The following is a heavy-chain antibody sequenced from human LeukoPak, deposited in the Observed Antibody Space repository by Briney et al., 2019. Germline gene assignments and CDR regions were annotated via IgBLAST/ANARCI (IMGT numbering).Heavy chain of an antibody. D-gene: IGHD3-3*01. J-gene: IGHJ3*02. CDR2: TYYRSKWYN. CDR1: GDSVSSNSAA. Sequence: SQTLSLTCAISGDSVSSNSAAWNWIRQSPSRGLEWLGRTYYRSKWYNDYAVSVKSRITINPDTSKNQFSLQLNSVTPEDTAVYYCARGVTTRYDFWSGPRGDDACVIWGQGTMVSVSS. V-gene: IGHV6-1*01. CDR3: ARGVTTRYDFWSGPRGDDACVI.